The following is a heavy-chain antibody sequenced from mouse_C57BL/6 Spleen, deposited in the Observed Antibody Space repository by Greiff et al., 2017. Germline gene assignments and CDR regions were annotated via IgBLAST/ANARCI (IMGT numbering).Heavy chain of an antibody. D-gene: IGHD1-2*01. Sequence: VQLQQSGAELVRPGTSVKVSCKASGYAFTNYLIEWVKQRPGQGLEWIGVINPGSGGTNYNEKFKGKATLTADKSSSTAYMQLSSLTSEDSAVYFCARAEDGNWYFDVWGTGTTVTVSS. CDR1: GYAFTNYL. V-gene: IGHV1-54*01. CDR3: ARAEDGNWYFDV. J-gene: IGHJ1*03. CDR2: INPGSGGT.